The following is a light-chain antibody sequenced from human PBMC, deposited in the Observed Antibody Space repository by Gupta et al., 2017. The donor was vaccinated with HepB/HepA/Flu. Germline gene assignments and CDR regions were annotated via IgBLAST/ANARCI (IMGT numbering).Light chain of an antibody. CDR2: DAS. J-gene: IGKJ1*01. V-gene: IGKV3-11*01. Sequence: EIVLTQSPATLALSPGERATLSCRASQSVSSYLAWYQQKPGQAPRLLIYDASNRATGIPARFSGSGSGTDFTLTISRLDPEDFAVYYCQQRSNWPWTFGQGTKVEIK. CDR3: QQRSNWPWT. CDR1: QSVSSY.